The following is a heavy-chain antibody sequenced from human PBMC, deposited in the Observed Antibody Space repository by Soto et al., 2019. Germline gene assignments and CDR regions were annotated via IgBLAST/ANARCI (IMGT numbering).Heavy chain of an antibody. D-gene: IGHD4-17*01. Sequence: GESLKSSCKGSGYRFTSYCIGWVRQMPGKGLEWMGIIYPGDSDTRYSPSFQGQVTISADKSISTAYLQWSSLKASDTAMYYCAKAHDYGESSYYYGMDVWGQGTTVTVSS. CDR1: GYRFTSYC. V-gene: IGHV5-51*01. CDR3: AKAHDYGESSYYYGMDV. J-gene: IGHJ6*02. CDR2: IYPGDSDT.